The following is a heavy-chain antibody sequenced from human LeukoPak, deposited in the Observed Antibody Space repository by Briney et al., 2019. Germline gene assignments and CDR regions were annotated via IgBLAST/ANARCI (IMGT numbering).Heavy chain of an antibody. J-gene: IGHJ5*02. CDR1: GYTFTSYG. D-gene: IGHD3-22*01. Sequence: ASVKVSCKASGYTFTSYGISWVRQAPGQGLEWMVWISAYNGNTNYAQKLQGRVTMTTDTSTSTAYMELRSLRSDDTAVYYCARDMGPYDSVNWFDPWGQGTLVTVSS. V-gene: IGHV1-18*01. CDR2: ISAYNGNT. CDR3: ARDMGPYDSVNWFDP.